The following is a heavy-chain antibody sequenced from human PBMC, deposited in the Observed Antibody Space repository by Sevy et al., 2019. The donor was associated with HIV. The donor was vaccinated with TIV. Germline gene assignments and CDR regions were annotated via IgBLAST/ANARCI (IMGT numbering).Heavy chain of an antibody. D-gene: IGHD3-16*01. CDR3: VIGGGAH. CDR2: ISQDGSDT. V-gene: IGHV3-7*01. Sequence: GGSLRLSCAASGFTFSNSWMGWVRQAPGKGLEWVATISQDGSDTDYVDSVKGRFIVSRDNAKKSLYVQMNSLRDGDTAVYHCVIGGGAHWGQGALVTVSS. J-gene: IGHJ4*02. CDR1: GFTFSNSW.